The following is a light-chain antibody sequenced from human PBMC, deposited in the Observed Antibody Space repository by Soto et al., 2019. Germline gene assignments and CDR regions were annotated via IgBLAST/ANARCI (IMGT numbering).Light chain of an antibody. CDR2: DVT. CDR1: SSDVGAYNR. V-gene: IGLV2-11*01. Sequence: QSVLTQPRSVSGSPGQSVTISCAGTSSDVGAYNRVSWHQQHPGKVPKLIIYDVTRRPSGVPDRFSGSKSGNTASLTISGLQADDEADYYCCSYAGSYTLVFGGGTKLTVL. CDR3: CSYAGSYTLV. J-gene: IGLJ3*02.